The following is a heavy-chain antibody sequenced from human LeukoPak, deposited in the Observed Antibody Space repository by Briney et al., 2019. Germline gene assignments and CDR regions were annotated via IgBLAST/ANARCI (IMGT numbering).Heavy chain of an antibody. CDR2: MSNSGSTV. CDR1: GFTFSRYD. D-gene: IGHD3-10*01. Sequence: GGSLRLSCAASGFTFSRYDLSWVRQAPGKGLEWVSYMSNSGSTVYYADSVKGRFTISRDNTKNSLYLQMNSLRAEDTAVYYCASVLWFGGIFFDYWGQGTLVTVSS. V-gene: IGHV3-11*01. CDR3: ASVLWFGGIFFDY. J-gene: IGHJ4*02.